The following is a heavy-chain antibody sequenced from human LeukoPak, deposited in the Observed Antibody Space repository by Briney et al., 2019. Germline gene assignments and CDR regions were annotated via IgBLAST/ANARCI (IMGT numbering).Heavy chain of an antibody. CDR2: ITSSGSTK. CDR3: ARDPGYSNNFDH. D-gene: IGHD4-11*01. CDR1: GFTFSSYE. V-gene: IGHV3-48*03. Sequence: GGSLRLSCAASGFTFSSYEMNWVRQAPGKGLEWISYITSSGSTKKYADSVKGRFTISRDNAKKSLYLQMNSLRGEDTAVCYCARDPGYSNNFDHWDQGTLVTVSS. J-gene: IGHJ4*02.